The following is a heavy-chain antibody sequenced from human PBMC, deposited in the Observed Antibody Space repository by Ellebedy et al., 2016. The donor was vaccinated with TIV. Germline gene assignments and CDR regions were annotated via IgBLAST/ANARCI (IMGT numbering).Heavy chain of an antibody. CDR2: ISDDGNNK. J-gene: IGHJ4*02. CDR1: GFTFSSYA. CDR3: ARDLGGGHDY. Sequence: GESLKISCAASGFTFSSYAIHWVRQAPGKGLEWVAVISDDGNNKYYGDSVKGRVATSRDNSKNTLYLQMSSLRTEDTAVYYCARDLGGGHDYWGQGALVTVSS. D-gene: IGHD3-16*01. V-gene: IGHV3-30*09.